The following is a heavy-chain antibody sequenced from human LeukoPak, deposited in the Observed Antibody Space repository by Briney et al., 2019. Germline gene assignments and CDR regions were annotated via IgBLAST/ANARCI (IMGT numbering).Heavy chain of an antibody. J-gene: IGHJ4*02. Sequence: GGSLRLSCAASGFTVSSNYMSWVRQAPGKGLEWVSVIYCGGSTYYTDSVKGRFTISRDNSRNTLYLQMNSLRAEDTAVYYCAKENSGYDPYFIDYWGQGTLVTVSS. CDR1: GFTVSSNY. CDR3: AKENSGYDPYFIDY. CDR2: IYCGGST. D-gene: IGHD5-12*01. V-gene: IGHV3-53*01.